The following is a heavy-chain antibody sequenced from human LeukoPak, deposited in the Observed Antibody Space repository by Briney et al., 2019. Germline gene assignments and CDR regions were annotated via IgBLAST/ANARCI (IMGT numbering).Heavy chain of an antibody. CDR1: GFTFSSYV. CDR3: ANGPQYNTLTGYYKVRSHLDY. V-gene: IGHV3-20*04. CDR2: INWNGGRK. D-gene: IGHD3-9*01. Sequence: GGSLRLSCAASGFTFSSYVMHWVRQAPGKGLEWVSGINWNGGRKGYADSVKGRFTISRDNAKNSLYLQMNSLRAEDTAVYYCANGPQYNTLTGYYKVRSHLDYWGQGTLVTVSS. J-gene: IGHJ4*02.